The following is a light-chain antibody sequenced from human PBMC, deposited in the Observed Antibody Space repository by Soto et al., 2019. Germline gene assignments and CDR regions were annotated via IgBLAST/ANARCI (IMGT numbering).Light chain of an antibody. Sequence: QSALTQPRSVSGSPGQSVTISCTGTSSDVGGYNYVSWYQQHPGKAPKLMIYDVSKRPSGVPDRFSGSKSGNTASLTISGLQAEDEADYYCYSYAGSYPDVFGTGTKVTVL. V-gene: IGLV2-11*01. CDR1: SSDVGGYNY. J-gene: IGLJ1*01. CDR3: YSYAGSYPDV. CDR2: DVS.